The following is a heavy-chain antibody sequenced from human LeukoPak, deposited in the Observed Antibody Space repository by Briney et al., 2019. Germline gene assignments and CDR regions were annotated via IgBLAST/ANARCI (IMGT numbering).Heavy chain of an antibody. Sequence: SETLSLTCSVSGGSISSYSWTWIQQPPGKGLELIGFIDYSGSSNYNPSLKSRVTISADPSTNHFSLNLTSVTAADTAVYFCARDHPVADWAPDIWGRGTMVTVSS. CDR2: IDYSGSS. D-gene: IGHD3-9*01. V-gene: IGHV4-59*13. J-gene: IGHJ3*02. CDR3: ARDHPVADWAPDI. CDR1: GGSISSYS.